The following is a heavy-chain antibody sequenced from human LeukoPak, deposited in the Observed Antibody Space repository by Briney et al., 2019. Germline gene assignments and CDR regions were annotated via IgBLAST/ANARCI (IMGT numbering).Heavy chain of an antibody. CDR3: ARIFTFGGVIVRNWFDP. CDR1: GYTFTSYY. CDR2: INPSGGST. J-gene: IGHJ5*02. Sequence: ASVKLSCKASGYTFTSYYMHWVRQAPGQGLEWMGIINPSGGSTSYAQKFQGRVTMTRDTSTSTVYMELGSLGSEDTAVYYRARIFTFGGVIVRNWFDPWGQGTLVTVSS. D-gene: IGHD3-16*02. V-gene: IGHV1-46*01.